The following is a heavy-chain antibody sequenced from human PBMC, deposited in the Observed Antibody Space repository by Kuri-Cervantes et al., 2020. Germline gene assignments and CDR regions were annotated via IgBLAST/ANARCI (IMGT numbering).Heavy chain of an antibody. CDR2: IYYSGST. D-gene: IGHD6-19*01. Sequence: SQTLSLTCAVSGGSISSGGYSWSWIRQPPGKGLEWIGYIYYSGSTNYNPSLKSRVTISVDTSKNQFSLKLSSVTAADTAVYYCARGLYSSGWYGGGYWFDPWGQGTLVTVSS. CDR3: ARGLYSSGWYGGGYWFDP. V-gene: IGHV4-61*08. J-gene: IGHJ5*02. CDR1: GGSISSGGYS.